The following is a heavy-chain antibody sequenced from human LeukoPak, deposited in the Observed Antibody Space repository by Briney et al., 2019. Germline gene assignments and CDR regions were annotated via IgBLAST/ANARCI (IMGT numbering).Heavy chain of an antibody. Sequence: SETLSLTCGVSGVSISGTNWWSWVRQPPGQGLEWIGEISLAGQTNYNPSLNGRVTMSLDKSSNQLSLNLTSVTAADTAVYYCAREGGPYRPLDYSGQGTLVTVSS. CDR3: AREGGPYRPLDY. J-gene: IGHJ4*02. CDR1: GVSISGTNW. CDR2: ISLAGQT. V-gene: IGHV4/OR15-8*02.